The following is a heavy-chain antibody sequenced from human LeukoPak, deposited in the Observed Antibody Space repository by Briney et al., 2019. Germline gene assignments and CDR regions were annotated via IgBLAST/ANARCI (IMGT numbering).Heavy chain of an antibody. J-gene: IGHJ4*02. V-gene: IGHV3-11*01. D-gene: IGHD6-13*01. CDR2: ISSSGSTI. Sequence: KAGGSLRLSCAASGFTFSVYYMSWIRHAPGKGLEWVSYISSSGSTIYYADSVKGRFAISRDNAKNSLYLQMNSLRAEDTAVYYCAKTRPLDSSSWSHGYYWGKGTLVTVSS. CDR3: AKTRPLDSSSWSHGYY. CDR1: GFTFSVYY.